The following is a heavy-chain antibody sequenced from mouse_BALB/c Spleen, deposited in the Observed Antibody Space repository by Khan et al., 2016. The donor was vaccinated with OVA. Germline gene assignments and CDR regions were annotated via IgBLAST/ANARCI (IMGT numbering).Heavy chain of an antibody. J-gene: IGHJ4*01. CDR2: ISYSGNT. Sequence: VQLKESGPGLVKPSQSLSLTCTVTGYSITSDYAWNWIRQFPGNKLEWMGYISYSGNTTYNPSLKSRFSITRDTSKNQFFLQLKSVTTEDTATYYCASELGRYYAMDYWGQGTSVTVSS. D-gene: IGHD4-1*01. CDR3: ASELGRYYAMDY. V-gene: IGHV3-2*02. CDR1: GYSITSDYA.